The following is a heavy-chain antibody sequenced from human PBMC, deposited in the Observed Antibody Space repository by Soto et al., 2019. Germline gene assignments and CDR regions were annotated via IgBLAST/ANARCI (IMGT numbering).Heavy chain of an antibody. D-gene: IGHD3-22*01. Sequence: GGSLRLSCAASGFTVSSNYLSWVRPAPGKGLEWVSVIYSGGSTYYADSVRGRFTISRDNSKNTLYLQMNSLRAEDTGLYYCAKDRGGDSSGYPAYWGQGPLVPVSS. J-gene: IGHJ4*02. CDR2: IYSGGST. CDR1: GFTVSSNY. CDR3: AKDRGGDSSGYPAY. V-gene: IGHV3-66*01.